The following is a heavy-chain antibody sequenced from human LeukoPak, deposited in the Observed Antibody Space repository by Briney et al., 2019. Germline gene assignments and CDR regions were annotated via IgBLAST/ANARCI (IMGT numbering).Heavy chain of an antibody. CDR3: ARGEIYDILTGYYTIPYYFDY. Sequence: ASVKVSCKASGYTFTSYAMHWVRQAPGQRLEWMGWTNAGNGNTKYSQKFQGRVTITRDTSASTAYMELSSLRSEDTAVYYCARGEIYDILTGYYTIPYYFDYWGQGTLVTVSS. J-gene: IGHJ4*02. CDR2: TNAGNGNT. CDR1: GYTFTSYA. V-gene: IGHV1-3*01. D-gene: IGHD3-9*01.